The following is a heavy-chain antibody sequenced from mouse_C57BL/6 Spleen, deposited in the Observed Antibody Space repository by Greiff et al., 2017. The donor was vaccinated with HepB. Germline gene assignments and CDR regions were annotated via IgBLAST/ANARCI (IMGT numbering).Heavy chain of an antibody. J-gene: IGHJ4*01. V-gene: IGHV1-55*01. CDR2: IYPGSGST. D-gene: IGHD4-1*01. CDR1: GYTFTSYW. Sequence: QVQLQQSGAELVKPGASVKMSCKASGYTFTSYWITWVKQRPGQGLEWIGDIYPGSGSTNYNEKFKSKATLTVDTSSSTAYMQLSSLTSEDSAVYYCARFRTGYAMDYWGQGTSVTVSS. CDR3: ARFRTGYAMDY.